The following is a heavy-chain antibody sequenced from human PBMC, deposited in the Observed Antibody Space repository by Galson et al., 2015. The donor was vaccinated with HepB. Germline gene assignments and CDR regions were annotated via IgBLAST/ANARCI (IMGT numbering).Heavy chain of an antibody. J-gene: IGHJ6*03. D-gene: IGHD1-26*01. CDR1: GGTFSSYA. Sequence: CKASGGTFSSYAISWVRQAPGQGLEWMGGIIPIFGTANYAQKFQGRVTITADESTSTAYMELSSLRSEDTAVYYCARAVGATPDYYYYYMDVWGKGTTVTVS. CDR2: IIPIFGTA. CDR3: ARAVGATPDYYYYYMDV. V-gene: IGHV1-69*01.